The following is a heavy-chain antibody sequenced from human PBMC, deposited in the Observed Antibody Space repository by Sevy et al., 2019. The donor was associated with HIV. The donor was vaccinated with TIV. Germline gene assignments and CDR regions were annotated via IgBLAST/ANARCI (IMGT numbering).Heavy chain of an antibody. CDR2: ISSDGSIT. V-gene: IGHV3-74*01. Sequence: GGSLRLSCAASGFTFSNYWMHWVRQAPEKGLMWVSRISSDGSITNYAESVKGRFTISRDNAKNTLYLQMNSLRVEDTAVYYCARVRGYSYGEFDYWGQGTLVTVSS. CDR1: GFTFSNYW. CDR3: ARVRGYSYGEFDY. D-gene: IGHD5-18*01. J-gene: IGHJ4*02.